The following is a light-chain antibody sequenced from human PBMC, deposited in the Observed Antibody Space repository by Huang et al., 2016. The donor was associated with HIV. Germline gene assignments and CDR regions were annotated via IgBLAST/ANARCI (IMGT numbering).Light chain of an antibody. J-gene: IGKJ2*03. CDR3: QQYNNWPPYS. Sequence: EIVMTQSPATLSVSPGERATLSCRASQSVSNNLAWYQLKPGQAPRLLIYGAASRATVIPARFSGSGSGTEFTLTISSLQSEDSALYSCQQYNNWPPYSFGQGTKLEIK. V-gene: IGKV3-15*01. CDR2: GAA. CDR1: QSVSNN.